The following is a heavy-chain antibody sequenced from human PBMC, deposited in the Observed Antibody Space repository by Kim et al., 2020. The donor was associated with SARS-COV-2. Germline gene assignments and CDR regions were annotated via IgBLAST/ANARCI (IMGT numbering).Heavy chain of an antibody. CDR1: GGSISSYY. J-gene: IGHJ6*02. CDR3: ARRYSSSWYGRTAPLYYYYGMDV. D-gene: IGHD6-13*01. CDR2: IYYSGST. V-gene: IGHV4-59*01. Sequence: SETLSLTCTVSGGSISSYYWSWIRQPPGKGLEWIGYIYYSGSTNYNPSLKSRVTISVDTSKNQFSLKLSSVTAADTAVYYCARRYSSSWYGRTAPLYYYYGMDVWGQGTTVTVSS.